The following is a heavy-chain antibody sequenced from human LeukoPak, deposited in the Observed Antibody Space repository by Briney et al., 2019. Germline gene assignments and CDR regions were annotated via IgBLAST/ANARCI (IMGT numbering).Heavy chain of an antibody. D-gene: IGHD5-24*01. CDR3: ARSRDGYNYANAFDI. J-gene: IGHJ3*02. Sequence: KTSETLSLTCTVSGGSISSSSHYWGWIRQPPGKGLEWIESIYYSGSTYYNPSLKSRVTISVDTSKNQFSLKLSSVTAADTAVYYCARSRDGYNYANAFDIWGQGTMVTVSS. CDR1: GGSISSSSHY. CDR2: IYYSGST. V-gene: IGHV4-39*01.